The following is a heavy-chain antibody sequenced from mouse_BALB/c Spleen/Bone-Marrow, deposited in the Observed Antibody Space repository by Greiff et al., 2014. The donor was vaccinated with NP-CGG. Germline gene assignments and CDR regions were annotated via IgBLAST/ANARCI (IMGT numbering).Heavy chain of an antibody. CDR3: ARPRFAY. V-gene: IGHV1-7*01. CDR1: GYTFTSYW. Sequence: VQLQQSGADLAKPGASVKMSCKASGYTFTSYWMHWIKQRPGQGLEWIGYITPSTGYIEYNQKFKDKATLTADKSSSTAYMQLSSLTSEDSAVYYCARPRFAYWGQGTLVTVSA. J-gene: IGHJ3*01. CDR2: ITPSTGYI.